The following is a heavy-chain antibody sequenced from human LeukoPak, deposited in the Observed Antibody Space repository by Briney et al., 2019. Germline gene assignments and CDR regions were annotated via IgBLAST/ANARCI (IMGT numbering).Heavy chain of an antibody. Sequence: ASVKVSCKASGGTFSSYAISWVRQAPGQGLEWMGGIIPIFGTANYTQKFQGRVTITADESTSTAYMELSSLRSEDTAVYYCASHCSSTSCYGYWGQGTLVTVSS. D-gene: IGHD2-2*01. V-gene: IGHV1-69*13. J-gene: IGHJ4*02. CDR2: IIPIFGTA. CDR1: GGTFSSYA. CDR3: ASHCSSTSCYGY.